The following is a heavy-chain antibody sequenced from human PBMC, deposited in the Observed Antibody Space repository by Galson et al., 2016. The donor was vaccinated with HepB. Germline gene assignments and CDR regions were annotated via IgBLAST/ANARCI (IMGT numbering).Heavy chain of an antibody. Sequence: LSLTCTVSGASISGYYLSWIRQPPGKGLEWIGYIYYSGRTNYNPSLKSRVTISVDTSKNQFSLKLSSVTAADTAVYYCARDDSGGWYGFYYGMDVGGRGTMVTVSS. CDR2: IYYSGRT. J-gene: IGHJ6*02. CDR3: ARDDSGGWYGFYYGMDV. V-gene: IGHV4-59*01. D-gene: IGHD6-19*01. CDR1: GASISGYY.